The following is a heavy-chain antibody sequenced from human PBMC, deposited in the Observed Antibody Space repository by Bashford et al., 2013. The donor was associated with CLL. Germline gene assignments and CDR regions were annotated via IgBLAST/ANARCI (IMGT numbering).Heavy chain of an antibody. Sequence: SETLSLTCNVSGRSIRSYYWSWIRQSPGKGLEWIGYIYNSGDTNYNPSLKSRVTISEDTPKNQFSLRLTSVTAADTAVYYCAKHDYSVAVPAGGLDVWGQGITVTVSS. J-gene: IGHJ6*02. V-gene: IGHV4-59*01. CDR1: GRSIRSYY. D-gene: IGHD4-11*01. CDR3: AKHDYSVAVPAGGLDV. CDR2: IYNSGDT.